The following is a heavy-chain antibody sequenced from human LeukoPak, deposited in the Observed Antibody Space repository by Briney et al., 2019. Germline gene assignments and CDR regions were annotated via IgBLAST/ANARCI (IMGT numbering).Heavy chain of an antibody. V-gene: IGHV1-2*02. J-gene: IGHJ5*02. CDR2: ISPNSGGT. D-gene: IGHD3-3*01. CDR1: GYTFTGYY. Sequence: ASVKVSCKASGYTFTGYYMHWVRQAPGQGLEWMGWISPNSGGTNYAQKFQGRVTMTRDTSISTAYMELSRLRSDDTAVYYCARGSITIFGVVPTPFDPWGQGTLVTVSS. CDR3: ARGSITIFGVVPTPFDP.